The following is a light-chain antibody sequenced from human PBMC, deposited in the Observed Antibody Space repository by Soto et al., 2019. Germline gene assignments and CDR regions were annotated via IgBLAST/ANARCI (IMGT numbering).Light chain of an antibody. J-gene: IGKJ4*01. V-gene: IGKV4-1*01. Sequence: DIVMTQSPDSVAVSLGERATINCTSSQRTLYTAYNKDCLAWDQQKARQPPKLLIYWAYTRLSGVPDRFGGSGSGTNFTLPIDRLEAEDVAVYYFKQYFTSPFPFGGGTKVEI. CDR3: KQYFTSPFP. CDR2: WAY. CDR1: QRTLYTAYNKDC.